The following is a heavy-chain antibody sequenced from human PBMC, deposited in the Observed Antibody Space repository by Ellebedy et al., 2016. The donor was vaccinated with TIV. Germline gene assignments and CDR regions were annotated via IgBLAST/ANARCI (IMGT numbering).Heavy chain of an antibody. CDR2: ISGSDGST. J-gene: IGHJ4*02. CDR1: GFTFSSYA. V-gene: IGHV3-23*01. CDR3: AKVFWKGAVAGTGSYDY. D-gene: IGHD6-19*01. Sequence: GGSLRLSCAASGFTFSSYAMSWVRQAPGKGLEWVSAISGSDGSTYYADSVKGRFTISRDNSKNTLYLQMNSLRAEDTAVYYCAKVFWKGAVAGTGSYDYWGQGTLVTVSS.